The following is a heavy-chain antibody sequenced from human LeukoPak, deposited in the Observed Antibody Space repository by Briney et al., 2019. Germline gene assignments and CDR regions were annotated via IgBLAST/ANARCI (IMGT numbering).Heavy chain of an antibody. D-gene: IGHD3-10*02. V-gene: IGHV3-30*18. Sequence: GGSLRLSCAASGFTFSSYGMHWVRQAPGKGLEWVAVISYDGSNKYYADSVKGRFTISRDNSKNTLYLQMNSLRAEDTAVYYRAKVFGEYDYWGQGTLVTVSS. CDR2: ISYDGSNK. J-gene: IGHJ4*02. CDR3: AKVFGEYDY. CDR1: GFTFSSYG.